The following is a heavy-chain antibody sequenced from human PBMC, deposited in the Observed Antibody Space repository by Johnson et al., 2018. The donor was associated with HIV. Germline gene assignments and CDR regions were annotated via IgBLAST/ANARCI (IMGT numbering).Heavy chain of an antibody. CDR2: IKQDGSEK. J-gene: IGHJ3*02. Sequence: VQLVESGGGLVQPGGSLRLSCAASGFTFSSYWMSWVRQAPGKGLEWVANIKQDGSEKYYVDSVKGRFTISRDNAKNSLYLQMNSLRAEDTAVYYCARALGLEVCAFDIWGQGTMVTASS. CDR1: GFTFSSYW. CDR3: ARALGLEVCAFDI. V-gene: IGHV3-7*05. D-gene: IGHD2-8*01.